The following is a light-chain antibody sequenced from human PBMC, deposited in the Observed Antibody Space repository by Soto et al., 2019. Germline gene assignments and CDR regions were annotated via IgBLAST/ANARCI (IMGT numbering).Light chain of an antibody. CDR2: GAS. Sequence: EIVLTQSPGTLSLSPGERATLSCRASQSVTSSYLAWYQQKPGQAPRLLIFGASNRATCIPDRFSGSGSGTDFTPTLSRLEPEDFAVNYCDHHGSSPPLTFGHGTKVDIK. J-gene: IGKJ1*01. CDR1: QSVTSSY. V-gene: IGKV3-20*01. CDR3: DHHGSSPPLT.